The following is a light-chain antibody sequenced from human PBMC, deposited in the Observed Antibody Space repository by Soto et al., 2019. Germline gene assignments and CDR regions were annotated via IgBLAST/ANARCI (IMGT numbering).Light chain of an antibody. CDR2: EVS. V-gene: IGLV2-8*01. Sequence: QSALTQPPSASGSPGQSVTISCTGTSSDVGGYNYVYWYQQYPGKAPKLMIYEVSERPSGVPDRFSGSKSGNTASLTVSGLQAEDEADYYCSSYAGSNNWVFGGGTKLTVL. CDR3: SSYAGSNNWV. CDR1: SSDVGGYNY. J-gene: IGLJ3*02.